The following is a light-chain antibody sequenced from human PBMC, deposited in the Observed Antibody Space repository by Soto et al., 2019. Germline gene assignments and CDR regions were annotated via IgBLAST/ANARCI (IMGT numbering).Light chain of an antibody. CDR2: EVT. CDR1: RSDVGSYNR. CDR3: NSYTSSSTWL. Sequence: QSALTQPTSVSGYPAQSVTISCTGTRSDVGSYNRVSWYQQPPGTAPKLMIDEVTNRPSGVASRFYASKSGNTASLTISGLQAEDEAEYYCNSYTSSSTWLLGGRTKLTFL. J-gene: IGLJ3*02. V-gene: IGLV2-18*02.